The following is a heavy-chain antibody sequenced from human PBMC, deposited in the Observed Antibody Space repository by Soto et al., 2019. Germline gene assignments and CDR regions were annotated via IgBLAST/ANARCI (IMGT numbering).Heavy chain of an antibody. CDR1: GISLSTSGVG. CDR3: ARGLATLPVFAFDI. Sequence: SGPTLVNPTQTLTLTCTLSGISLSTSGVGLGWIRQTPGKALEWLALIYWNDDKHYNPSLKTRLTITKDTSKNQAVLTMTNMDPVDTATYYCARGLATLPVFAFDIWDQGTVVTV. J-gene: IGHJ3*02. V-gene: IGHV2-5*01. CDR2: IYWNDDK. D-gene: IGHD6-6*01.